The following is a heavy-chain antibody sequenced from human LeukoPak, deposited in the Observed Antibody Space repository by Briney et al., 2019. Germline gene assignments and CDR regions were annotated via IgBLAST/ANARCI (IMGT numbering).Heavy chain of an antibody. CDR1: GFTFSSYA. CDR3: AKGKDRGVITPNYFDF. Sequence: GGSLRLSCAASGFTFSSYAMSWVRQAPGKGLEWVSAISGNGGNTYYADSVKGRFTISRDNSKNTLYLQMNSLRAEDTAVYYCAKGKDRGVITPNYFDFWGQGTLVTVSS. V-gene: IGHV3-23*01. CDR2: ISGNGGNT. J-gene: IGHJ4*02. D-gene: IGHD3-10*01.